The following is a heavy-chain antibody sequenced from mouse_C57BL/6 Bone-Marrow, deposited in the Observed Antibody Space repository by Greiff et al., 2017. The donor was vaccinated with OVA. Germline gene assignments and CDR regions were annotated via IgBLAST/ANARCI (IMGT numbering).Heavy chain of an antibody. Sequence: QVQLQQSGPELVKPGASVKISCKASGYAFSSSWMNWVKQRPGKGLEWIGRIYPGDGDTNYNGKFKGKATLTADKSSSTAYMQLSSLTSEDSAVYFCASYYGTFYWYFDVWGTGTTVTVSS. V-gene: IGHV1-82*01. CDR1: GYAFSSSW. J-gene: IGHJ1*03. CDR3: ASYYGTFYWYFDV. D-gene: IGHD1-1*01. CDR2: IYPGDGDT.